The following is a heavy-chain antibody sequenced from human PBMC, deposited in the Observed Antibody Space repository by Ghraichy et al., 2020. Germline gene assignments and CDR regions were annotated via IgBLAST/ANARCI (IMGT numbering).Heavy chain of an antibody. J-gene: IGHJ4*02. V-gene: IGHV3-74*01. CDR1: GFTFSTYW. D-gene: IGHD1-26*01. Sequence: GESLNISCAASGFTFSTYWMHWVRQAPGKGLVWVSRIKSDGSGTTYADSVKGRFTISRDNAKNTLYLQMNSLRAEDTAVYYCGQSSGSYSPVYWGQGTLVTVSS. CDR3: GQSSGSYSPVY. CDR2: IKSDGSGT.